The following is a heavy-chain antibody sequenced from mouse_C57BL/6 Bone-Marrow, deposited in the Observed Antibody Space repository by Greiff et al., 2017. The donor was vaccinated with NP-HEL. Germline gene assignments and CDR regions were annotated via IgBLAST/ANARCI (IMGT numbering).Heavy chain of an antibody. D-gene: IGHD1-1*02. CDR3: ARRDYPLYWYFDV. V-gene: IGHV1-52*01. J-gene: IGHJ1*03. CDR1: GYTFTSYW. Sequence: VQLQQPGAELVRPGSSVKLSCKASGYTFTSYWMHWVKQRPIQGLEWIGNIDPSDSETHYNQKFKDKATLTVDKSSSTAYMQLSSLTSEDSAVYDCARRDYPLYWYFDVWGTGTTVTVSS. CDR2: IDPSDSET.